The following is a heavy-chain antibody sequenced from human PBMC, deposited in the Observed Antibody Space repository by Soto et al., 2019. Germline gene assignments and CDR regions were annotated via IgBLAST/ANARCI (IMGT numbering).Heavy chain of an antibody. CDR1: GDSVSSNSAA. J-gene: IGHJ4*02. D-gene: IGHD2-21*02. CDR2: TYYRSKWYN. CDR3: ARESEAYCGGDCYSFDY. Sequence: SQTLSLTCAISGDSVSSNSAAWNWIGQSPSRGLEWLGRTYYRSKWYNDYAVSVKSRITINPDTSKNQFSLQLNSVTPEDTAVYYCARESEAYCGGDCYSFDYWGQGTLVTVSS. V-gene: IGHV6-1*01.